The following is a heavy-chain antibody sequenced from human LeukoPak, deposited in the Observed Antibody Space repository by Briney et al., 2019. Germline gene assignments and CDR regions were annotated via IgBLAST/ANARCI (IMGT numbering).Heavy chain of an antibody. J-gene: IGHJ3*02. D-gene: IGHD3-10*01. CDR2: FDPEGGET. Sequence: ASVKVSCKVSGYTLTELSMHWVRQAPGKGLEWMGGFDPEGGETIYAQKFQGRVTMTEDTSTDTAYMELSSLRSEDTAVYYCATVKATYYYGDDAFDIWGQGTMVTVSS. CDR1: GYTLTELS. V-gene: IGHV1-24*01. CDR3: ATVKATYYYGDDAFDI.